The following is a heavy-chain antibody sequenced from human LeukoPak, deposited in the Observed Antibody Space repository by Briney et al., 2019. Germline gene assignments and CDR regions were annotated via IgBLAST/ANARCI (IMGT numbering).Heavy chain of an antibody. D-gene: IGHD6-19*01. CDR3: PKDMTIAVAGTFDY. CDR1: GFTFDDYA. V-gene: IGHV3-9*01. CDR2: ISWNSGSI. J-gene: IGHJ4*02. Sequence: GGSLRLSYAASGFTFDDYAMHWVRQAPGKGLEWVSGISWNSGSIGYADAVKGRFTISRDNAKNSLYLQMNSLRAEDTALYYCPKDMTIAVAGTFDYWGQETLVTVSS.